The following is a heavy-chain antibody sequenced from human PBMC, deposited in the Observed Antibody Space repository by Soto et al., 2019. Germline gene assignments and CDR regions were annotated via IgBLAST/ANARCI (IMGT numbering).Heavy chain of an antibody. CDR2: INQVGSET. Sequence: GGSLRLSCAGSGFSFSSYWMTWFRQAPGKGLEWVANINQVGSETNYVDSVKGRFTISKNNAKNVLYLQMINVRAEDTAVYYCARGPDTSWGQGTQVTVSS. CDR1: GFSFSSYW. D-gene: IGHD5-18*01. J-gene: IGHJ4*02. CDR3: ARGPDTS. V-gene: IGHV3-7*05.